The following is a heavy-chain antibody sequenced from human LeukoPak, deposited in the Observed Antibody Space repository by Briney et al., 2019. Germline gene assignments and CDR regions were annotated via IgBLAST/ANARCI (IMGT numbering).Heavy chain of an antibody. J-gene: IGHJ4*02. D-gene: IGHD3-22*01. V-gene: IGHV3-23*01. CDR1: GFTFSSYA. CDR2: ISGSGGST. Sequence: GGSLRLSCAASGFTFSSYAMSWVRQAPGKGLEWVSAISGSGGSTYYADSVKGRFTISRDNSKNTLYLQMNSLRAEDTAVYYCARGGDMYYYDSSGYPPDYWGQGTLVTVSS. CDR3: ARGGDMYYYDSSGYPPDY.